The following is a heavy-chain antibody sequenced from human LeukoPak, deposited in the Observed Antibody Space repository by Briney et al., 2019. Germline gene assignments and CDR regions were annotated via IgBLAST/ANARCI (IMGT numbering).Heavy chain of an antibody. V-gene: IGHV4-4*02. CDR3: ARTAFSNRGIYYMDV. CDR2: IYHSGST. CDR1: GGSISSSNW. J-gene: IGHJ6*03. Sequence: SETLSLTCTVSGGSISSSNWWSWVRQPPGKGLEWIGEIYHSGSTNYNPSLKSRVTISVDKSKNQFSLKLSSVTAADTAVYYCARTAFSNRGIYYMDVWGKGTTVTVSS. D-gene: IGHD4-11*01.